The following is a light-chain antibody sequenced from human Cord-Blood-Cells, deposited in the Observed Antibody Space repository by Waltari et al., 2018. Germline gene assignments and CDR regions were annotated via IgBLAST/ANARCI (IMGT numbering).Light chain of an antibody. J-gene: IGLJ2*01. CDR2: DVS. Sequence: QSALTQPASVSGSPGQSITLSCTGTSSDAGGYNYVSWYQQHPGKAPKLMIYDVSNRPSGVSNRFSGSKSGNTASLTISGLQAEDEADYYCSSYTSSSTPVFGGGTKLTVL. CDR1: SSDAGGYNY. CDR3: SSYTSSSTPV. V-gene: IGLV2-14*01.